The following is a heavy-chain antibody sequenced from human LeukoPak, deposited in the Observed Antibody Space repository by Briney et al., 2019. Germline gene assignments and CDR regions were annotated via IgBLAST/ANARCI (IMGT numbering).Heavy chain of an antibody. D-gene: IGHD3-9*01. J-gene: IGHJ4*02. CDR3: ASFDLGVY. CDR2: IWYDGSNK. V-gene: IGHV3-33*01. CDR1: GFTFSSYG. Sequence: PGRSLRLSCAASGFTFSSYGMHWVRQAPGKGLEWVAVIWYDGSNKHYADSVKGRFTISRDNSKNTLYLQMNSLRAEDTAVYYCASFDLGVYWGQGTLVTVSS.